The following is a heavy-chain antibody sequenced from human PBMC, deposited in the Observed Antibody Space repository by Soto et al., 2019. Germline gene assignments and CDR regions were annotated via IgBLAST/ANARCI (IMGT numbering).Heavy chain of an antibody. D-gene: IGHD6-13*01. CDR2: IYYSGST. CDR1: GGSISSYY. J-gene: IGHJ4*02. Sequence: QVQLQESGPGLVKPSETLSLTCTVSGGSISSYYWSWIRQPPGKGLEWIGYIYYSGSTNYNPSLKSRVTISVDRSKNQFSLKLSSVTAADTAVYYCARHITRYSSSWYFIDYWGQGTLVTVSS. CDR3: ARHITRYSSSWYFIDY. V-gene: IGHV4-59*08.